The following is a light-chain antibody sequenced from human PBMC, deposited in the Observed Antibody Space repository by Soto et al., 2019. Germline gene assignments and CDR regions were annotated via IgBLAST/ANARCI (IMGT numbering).Light chain of an antibody. V-gene: IGLV2-11*01. CDR3: CSYAGSYTWV. Sequence: QSALTQPRSVSGSPGQSVTISCTGTSSDVGGYSYVSWYQQHPGKAPKLMIYDVSERPSGVPNRFSGSKSGYTASLTISGVQAEDEADYYCCSYAGSYTWVFGGGTKLTVL. J-gene: IGLJ3*02. CDR2: DVS. CDR1: SSDVGGYSY.